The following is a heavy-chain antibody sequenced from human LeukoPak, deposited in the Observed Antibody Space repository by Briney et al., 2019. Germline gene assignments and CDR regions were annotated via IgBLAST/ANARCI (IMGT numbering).Heavy chain of an antibody. CDR1: GSSISSGGYS. Sequence: SETLSLTCAVSGSSISSGGYSWSWIRQPPGKGLEWIGYIYHSGSTYYNPSLKSRVTISVDRSKNQFSLKLSSVTAADTAVYYCARGGGPPKPPRVYGMDVWGKGTTVTVSS. CDR3: ARGGGPPKPPRVYGMDV. CDR2: IYHSGST. V-gene: IGHV4-30-2*01. D-gene: IGHD3-3*01. J-gene: IGHJ6*04.